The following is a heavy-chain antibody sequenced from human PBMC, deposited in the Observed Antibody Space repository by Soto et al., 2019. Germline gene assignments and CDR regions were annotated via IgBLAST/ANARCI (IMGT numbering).Heavy chain of an antibody. CDR1: GFTFSSYA. Sequence: EVQLLESGGGLVQPGGSLRLSCAASGFTFSSYAMSWVRQAPGKGLEWVSAISGSGGSTYYADSVKGRFTISRDNSKNTLYLQRNSLRAEDTAVYYCAKGGPNYYGSGSYYTPFDYWGQGTLVTVSS. J-gene: IGHJ4*02. CDR3: AKGGPNYYGSGSYYTPFDY. CDR2: ISGSGGST. V-gene: IGHV3-23*01. D-gene: IGHD3-10*01.